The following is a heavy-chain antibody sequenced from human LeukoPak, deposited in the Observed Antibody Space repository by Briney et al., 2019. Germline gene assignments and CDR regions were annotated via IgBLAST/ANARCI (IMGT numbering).Heavy chain of an antibody. J-gene: IGHJ4*02. CDR2: ISFDGSIK. V-gene: IGHV3-30-3*02. CDR3: AKLGYDSSGSPRLVDY. CDR1: GFTFSSYA. Sequence: GGSLRLSCAASGFTFSSYAMHWVRQAPGKGLDWVAVISFDGSIKAYADSVKGQFTISRDNSKNTLDLQMNSLRPEDTALYYCAKLGYDSSGSPRLVDYWGQGTLVTVSS. D-gene: IGHD3-22*01.